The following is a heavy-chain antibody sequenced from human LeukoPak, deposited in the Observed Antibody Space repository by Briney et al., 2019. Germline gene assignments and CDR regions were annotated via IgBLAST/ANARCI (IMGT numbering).Heavy chain of an antibody. CDR2: IYSNGNI. CDR1: GTSIRGHY. Sequence: SETLSLTCTVSGTSIRGHYWSWIRQPPGKGPEWIGYIYSNGNILYNPFLKSRVTLSVDTFNNQFSLSLNFVTAADTAVYYCAGLHFASAEEFDPWGQGTLVTVSS. V-gene: IGHV4-59*08. J-gene: IGHJ5*02. CDR3: AGLHFASAEEFDP. D-gene: IGHD1-14*01.